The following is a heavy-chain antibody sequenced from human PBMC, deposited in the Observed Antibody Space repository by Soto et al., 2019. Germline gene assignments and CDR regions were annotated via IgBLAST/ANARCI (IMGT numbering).Heavy chain of an antibody. CDR3: ARDSIAVRPGWFDS. Sequence: ASVKVSCKPSGYTFTTYGISWVRQAPGQGLEWMGWISAYNGNTHYAQKLQGRLTMTTDTSTSTAYMELRSLRSDDTAVYYCARDSIAVRPGWFDSWGQGTPVTVSS. CDR1: GYTFTTYG. V-gene: IGHV1-18*01. J-gene: IGHJ5*01. D-gene: IGHD6-6*01. CDR2: ISAYNGNT.